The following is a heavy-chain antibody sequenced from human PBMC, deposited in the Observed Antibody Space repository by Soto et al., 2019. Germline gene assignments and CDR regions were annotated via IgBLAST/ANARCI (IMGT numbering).Heavy chain of an antibody. CDR2: IYYSGST. CDR3: ACIFSGGYGYGFYYYGMDV. CDR1: GGSISSGGYS. V-gene: IGHV4-39*01. J-gene: IGHJ6*02. D-gene: IGHD5-18*01. Sequence: PSETLSLTCAVSGGSISSGGYSWSWIRQPPGKGLEWIGSIYYSGSTYYNPSLKSRVTISVDTSKNQFSLKLSSVTAADTAVYYCACIFSGGYGYGFYYYGMDVWGQGTTVTVYS.